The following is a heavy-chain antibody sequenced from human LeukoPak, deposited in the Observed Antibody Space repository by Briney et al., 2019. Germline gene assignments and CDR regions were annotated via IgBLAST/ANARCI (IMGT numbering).Heavy chain of an antibody. CDR1: GYTFTSYG. CDR3: ARDPGCSGGSCYLITYYYYYGMDV. D-gene: IGHD2-15*01. V-gene: IGHV1-18*01. CDR2: IICYNGNT. J-gene: IGHJ6*02. Sequence: ASVQVSSKASGYTFTSYGISWVRQAPGQGLEWMGWIICYNGNTNYAQKLQGRVTMTTDTSTSTAYMELRSLRSDDTAVYYCARDPGCSGGSCYLITYYYYYGMDVWGQGTAVTVSS.